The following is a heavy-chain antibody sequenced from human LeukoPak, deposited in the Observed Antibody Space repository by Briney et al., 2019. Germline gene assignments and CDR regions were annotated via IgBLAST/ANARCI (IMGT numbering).Heavy chain of an antibody. CDR2: IYYSGST. V-gene: IGHV4-61*05. D-gene: IGHD5-24*01. Sequence: PSETLSLTCTVSGGSISSSSYYWGWIRQPPGTGLEWIGYIYYSGSTNYNPSLKSRVTISVDTSKNQFSLKLSSVTAADTAVYYCARVNGDAHNKSDYWGQGTLVTVSS. CDR3: ARVNGDAHNKSDY. CDR1: GGSISSSSYY. J-gene: IGHJ4*02.